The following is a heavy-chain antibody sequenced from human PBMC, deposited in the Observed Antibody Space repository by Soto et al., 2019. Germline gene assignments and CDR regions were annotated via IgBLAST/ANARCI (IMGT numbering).Heavy chain of an antibody. CDR1: GFIADDYA. D-gene: IGHD4-17*01. V-gene: IGHV3-9*02. CDR3: VKDMNWGGMTTIHYFDS. CDR2: ISSNSATI. Sequence: EVQLVESGGGLVQPGRSLRLSCVASGFIADDYAMHWVRQAPGKGLEWVSGISSNSATINYADSVKGRFTISRDNAQNSLFLQMNSLRPEDTAFYYCVKDMNWGGMTTIHYFDSWGQGTLVTVSS. J-gene: IGHJ4*02.